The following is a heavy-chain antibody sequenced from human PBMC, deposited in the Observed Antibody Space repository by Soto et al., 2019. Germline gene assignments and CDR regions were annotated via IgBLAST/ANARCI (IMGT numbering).Heavy chain of an antibody. D-gene: IGHD3-9*01. CDR3: ARDRGNILTGYTAGYYYGMDV. CDR2: IYYSGST. CDR1: GGSISSYY. J-gene: IGHJ6*02. V-gene: IGHV4-59*01. Sequence: SETLSLTCTVSGGSISSYYWSWIRQPPGKGLEWIGYIYYSGSTNYNPSLKSRVTISVDTSKNQFSLKLSSVTAADTAVYYCARDRGNILTGYTAGYYYGMDVWGQGTTVTVSS.